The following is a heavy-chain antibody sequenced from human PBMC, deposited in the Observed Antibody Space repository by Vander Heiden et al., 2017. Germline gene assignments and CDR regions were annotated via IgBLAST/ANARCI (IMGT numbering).Heavy chain of an antibody. D-gene: IGHD5-12*01. J-gene: IGHJ4*02. CDR1: GFTFRSYP. CDR2: ISGSGGST. CDR3: AKDAPNGWLQQEGRDRFDY. V-gene: IGHV3-23*01. Sequence: EVQLLESGGGLVQPGGSLRLSCAASGFTFRSYPMSLVRQAPGKGLEWVSAISGSGGSTYYADSVKGRFTISRDNSKNTLYLQMNSLRAEDTAVYYCAKDAPNGWLQQEGRDRFDYWGQGTLVTVSS.